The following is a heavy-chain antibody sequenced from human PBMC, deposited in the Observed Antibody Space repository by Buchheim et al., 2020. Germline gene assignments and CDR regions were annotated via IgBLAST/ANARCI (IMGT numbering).Heavy chain of an antibody. Sequence: QVQLQESGPGLVKPSGTLSLTCAVSGASISSTNWWGWVRQPPGKGLEWIGEIHRDESTTYNPYLGSRFTISGDKSKNHFSLILSSVTAADTAVYYCAPLSPVGGFWGQGTL. CDR1: GASISSTNW. V-gene: IGHV4-4*02. CDR2: IHRDEST. CDR3: APLSPVGGF. J-gene: IGHJ4*02. D-gene: IGHD3-10*01.